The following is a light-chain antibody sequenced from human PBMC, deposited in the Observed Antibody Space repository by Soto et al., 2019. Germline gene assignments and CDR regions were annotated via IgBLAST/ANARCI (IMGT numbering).Light chain of an antibody. V-gene: IGLV2-14*01. Sequence: QSVLTQPASVSGSPRQSITISCTGTSSDVGGYNYVSWYQQHPGKAPKLMIYDVSNRPSGVSNRFSGSKSGNTASLTISGLQAEDEADYYCSSHTSSSTLGDVFGTGTKVTVL. CDR3: SSHTSSSTLGDV. J-gene: IGLJ1*01. CDR2: DVS. CDR1: SSDVGGYNY.